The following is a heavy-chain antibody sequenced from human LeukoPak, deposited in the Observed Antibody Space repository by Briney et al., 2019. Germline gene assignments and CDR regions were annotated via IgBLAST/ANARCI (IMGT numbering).Heavy chain of an antibody. CDR3: VRLRDNSGSGMDH. CDR1: GVTFSNYC. Sequence: PEGSLRLSCAASGVTFSNYCMNCGRQAAERGREWVSNINQDVSAENFLDSVKGRFTISRYNARNSLSLQMSSLRDEDTAVYYCVRLRDNSGSGMDHWGQGTLVSVSS. V-gene: IGHV3-7*01. D-gene: IGHD6-19*01. CDR2: INQDVSAE. J-gene: IGHJ4*02.